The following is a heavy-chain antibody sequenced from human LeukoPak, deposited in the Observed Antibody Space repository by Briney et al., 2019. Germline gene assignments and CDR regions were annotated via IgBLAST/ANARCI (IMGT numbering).Heavy chain of an antibody. CDR3: AKDYYDSSGPGP. V-gene: IGHV3-73*01. D-gene: IGHD3-22*01. J-gene: IGHJ5*02. CDR2: IRSKANSYAT. CDR1: GFTFSGSA. Sequence: GGSLRLSCAASGFTFSGSATHWVRQASGKGLEWVGRIRSKANSYATAYAASVKGRFTISRDDSKNTAYLQMNSLRAEDTAVYYCAKDYYDSSGPGPWGQGTLVTVPS.